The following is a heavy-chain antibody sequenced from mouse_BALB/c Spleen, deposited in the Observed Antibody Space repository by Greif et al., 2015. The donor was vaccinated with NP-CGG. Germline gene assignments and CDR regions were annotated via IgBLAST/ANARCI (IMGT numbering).Heavy chain of an antibody. V-gene: IGHV1S53*02. CDR3: ESNGYNEDYTMGY. CDR2: ISPGNGDI. CDR1: GYTFTDHA. J-gene: IGHJ4*01. D-gene: IGHD2-2*01. Sequence: VQLLQPDAELVKPGASGKISCKASGYTFTDHAIHWVKQKPEQGLEWIGYISPGNGDIKYNEKFKGKATLTADKSSSTAYMKLNSMATENSAVYFCESNGYNEDYTMGYWGQGASVTIYS.